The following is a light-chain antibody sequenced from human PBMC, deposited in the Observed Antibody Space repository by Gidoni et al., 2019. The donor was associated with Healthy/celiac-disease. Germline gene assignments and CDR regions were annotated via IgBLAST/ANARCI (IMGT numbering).Light chain of an antibody. V-gene: IGKV1-39*01. J-gene: IGKJ4*01. CDR3: QQSYSTPRT. Sequence: DIQMTQSPSSLSASVGDRATITCRASQSISSYLNWYQQKPGKAPKLLIYAASSLQSGVPSRFSGSGSGTDFTLTISSLQPEDVATYYCQQSYSTPRTFGGGTKVEIK. CDR1: QSISSY. CDR2: AAS.